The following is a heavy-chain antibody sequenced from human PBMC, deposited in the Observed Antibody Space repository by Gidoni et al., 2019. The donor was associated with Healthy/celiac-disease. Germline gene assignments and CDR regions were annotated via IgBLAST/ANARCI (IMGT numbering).Heavy chain of an antibody. CDR2: IWYDGSNK. Sequence: QVQLVESGGGVVQPGRSLRLSCAASGFTFSSYGMHWVRQAPGKGLEWVAVIWYDGSNKYYADSVKGRFTISRDNSKNTLYLQMNSLRAEDTAVYYCARDYGGNSGSYWGQGTLVTVSS. D-gene: IGHD4-17*01. CDR3: ARDYGGNSGSY. J-gene: IGHJ4*02. V-gene: IGHV3-33*01. CDR1: GFTFSSYG.